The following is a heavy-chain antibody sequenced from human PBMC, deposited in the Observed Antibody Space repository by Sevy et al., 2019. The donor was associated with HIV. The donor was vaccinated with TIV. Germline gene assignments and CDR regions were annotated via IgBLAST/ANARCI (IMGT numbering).Heavy chain of an antibody. Sequence: SETLSLTCTVSGGSISSSTYYWGWIHQPPGKGLEWIGSIYYSGSTYYNPSLKSRVTISVDTSKNQFSLKLSSVTAADTAVYYCARRSLLDEWLDPWGQGTLVTVSS. CDR1: GGSISSSTYY. D-gene: IGHD2-21*01. J-gene: IGHJ5*02. V-gene: IGHV4-39*01. CDR2: IYYSGST. CDR3: ARRSLLDEWLDP.